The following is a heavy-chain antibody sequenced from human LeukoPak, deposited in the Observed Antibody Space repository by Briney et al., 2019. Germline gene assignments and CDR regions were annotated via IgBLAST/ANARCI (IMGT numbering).Heavy chain of an antibody. CDR2: IYYSGST. Sequence: PSETLSLTCTVSGGSISSYYWSWIRQPPGKGLEWIGYIYYSGSTNYNPSLKSRVTISVDTSKNQFSLNLRSVTAADTAVYYCARVTRGADGHDWFDLWGQEILVTVSS. D-gene: IGHD3-16*01. CDR3: ARVTRGADGHDWFDL. V-gene: IGHV4-59*08. J-gene: IGHJ5*02. CDR1: GGSISSYY.